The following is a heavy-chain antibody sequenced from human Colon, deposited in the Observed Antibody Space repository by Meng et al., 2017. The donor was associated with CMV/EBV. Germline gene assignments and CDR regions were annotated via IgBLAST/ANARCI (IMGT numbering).Heavy chain of an antibody. J-gene: IGHJ4*02. Sequence: ASVKVSCKASGYTFTSYYMHWVRQAPGQGLEWMGIINPSGGSTSYAQKFQGRVTMTRDTSTSTVYMELSSLRSEDTAVYYCARALIVGASAGGNDYWGQGTLVTSPQ. D-gene: IGHD1-26*01. CDR2: INPSGGST. CDR3: ARALIVGASAGGNDY. CDR1: GYTFTSYY. V-gene: IGHV1-46*01.